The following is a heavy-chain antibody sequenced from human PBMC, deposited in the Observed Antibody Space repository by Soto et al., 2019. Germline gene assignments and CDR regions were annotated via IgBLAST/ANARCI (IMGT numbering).Heavy chain of an antibody. J-gene: IGHJ5*02. CDR3: ASYNWNYWFDP. CDR1: GDSVSSGDYY. Sequence: QVQLQESGPGLVQPSETLSLTCTVSGDSVSSGDYYWSWIRQPPGKGLEWIGYIYYSGSTTSHPSLKSRVTISLDKSKNQFSLNLSSVTAADTAVYYCASYNWNYWFDPWGQGTLVTVSS. V-gene: IGHV4-61*08. CDR2: IYYSGST. D-gene: IGHD1-7*01.